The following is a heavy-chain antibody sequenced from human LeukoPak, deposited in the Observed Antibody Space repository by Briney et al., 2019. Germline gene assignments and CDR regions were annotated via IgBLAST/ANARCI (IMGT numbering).Heavy chain of an antibody. J-gene: IGHJ4*02. CDR2: IRSSGSTI. V-gene: IGHV3-48*03. D-gene: IGHD3-22*01. Sequence: GGSLRLSCAASGFTFSSYDMNWVRQAPGKGPEWVSYIRSSGSTIYYADSVKGRFTISRDNAKNSLFLQMNSLRAEDTAVYYCARGGYFYDTNDGYWGQGTLVTVSS. CDR3: ARGGYFYDTNDGY. CDR1: GFTFSSYD.